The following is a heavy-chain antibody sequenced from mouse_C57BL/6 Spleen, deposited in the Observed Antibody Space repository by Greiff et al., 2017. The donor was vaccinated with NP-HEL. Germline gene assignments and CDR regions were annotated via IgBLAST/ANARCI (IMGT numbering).Heavy chain of an antibody. V-gene: IGHV8-8*01. J-gene: IGHJ4*01. CDR1: GFSLSTFGMG. Sequence: QVTLKVSGPGILQPSQTLSLTCSFSGFSLSTFGMGVGWIRQPSGKGLEWLAHIWWDDDQYYNPALKSRLTISKDTSKNQVFLKIANVDTADTATYYCARKESRYYYGSSFYAMDYWGQGTSVTVSS. CDR3: ARKESRYYYGSSFYAMDY. D-gene: IGHD1-1*01. CDR2: IWWDDDQ.